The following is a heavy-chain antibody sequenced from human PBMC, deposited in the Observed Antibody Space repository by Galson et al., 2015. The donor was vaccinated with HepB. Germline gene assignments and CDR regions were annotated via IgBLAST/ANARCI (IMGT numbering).Heavy chain of an antibody. CDR2: IYYSGST. V-gene: IGHV4-31*03. Sequence: QVQLQESGPGLVKPSETLSLTCTVSGGSISSGGYYWSWIRQHPGKGLEWIGYIYYSGSTYYNPSLKSRVTISVDTSKNQFSLKLSSVTAADTAVYYCARFRGQWLVLGWFDPWGQGTLVTVSS. J-gene: IGHJ5*02. CDR1: GGSISSGGYY. CDR3: ARFRGQWLVLGWFDP. D-gene: IGHD6-19*01.